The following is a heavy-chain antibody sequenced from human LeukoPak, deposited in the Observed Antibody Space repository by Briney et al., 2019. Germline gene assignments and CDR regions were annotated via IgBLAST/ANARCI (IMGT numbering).Heavy chain of an antibody. CDR1: GYSISSGYF. D-gene: IGHD6-13*01. J-gene: IGHJ4*02. CDR2: SYPSGNI. CDR3: AREERDKSWYVVGDY. Sequence: SETLSLTCTVSGYSISSGYFWGWIRQAPGKGLEWIGSSYPSGNIYYNPSPKSRVTISVDTSKNQFSLKSTSVTAADTAVYYCAREERDKSWYVVGDYWGQGTLVTVSS. V-gene: IGHV4-38-2*02.